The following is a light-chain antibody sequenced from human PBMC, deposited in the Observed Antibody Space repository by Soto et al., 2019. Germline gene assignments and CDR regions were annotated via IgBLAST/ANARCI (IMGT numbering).Light chain of an antibody. J-gene: IGKJ1*01. Sequence: AIQMTQFPSSLSASLGDRVTITCRASQDVRNYLGWYQQTPGKAPKLLIYGASSLQSGVPSRFSGSGSGTDFTLTISSLQPEDFATYFCLQDYGYPWTLGQGTKVDIK. CDR1: QDVRNY. CDR2: GAS. CDR3: LQDYGYPWT. V-gene: IGKV1-6*01.